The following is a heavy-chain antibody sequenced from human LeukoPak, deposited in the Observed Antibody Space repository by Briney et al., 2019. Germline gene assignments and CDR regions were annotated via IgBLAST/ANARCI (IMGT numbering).Heavy chain of an antibody. J-gene: IGHJ4*02. CDR1: GYTFTSYD. CDR2: TNPNSGNT. Sequence: EASVKVSCKASGYTFTSYDINWVRQATGQGLEWMGWTNPNSGNTGYAQKLQGRVTMTRNTSISTAYMELSSLRSEDTAVYYCARGGNYDFWSGYLDFDYWGQGTLVTVSS. CDR3: ARGGNYDFWSGYLDFDY. V-gene: IGHV1-8*01. D-gene: IGHD3-3*01.